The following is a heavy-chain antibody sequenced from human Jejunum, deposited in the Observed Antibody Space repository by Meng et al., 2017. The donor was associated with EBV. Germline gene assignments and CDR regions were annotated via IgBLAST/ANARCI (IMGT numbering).Heavy chain of an antibody. CDR3: ATSMSGYSYGYS. J-gene: IGHJ5*02. CDR2: IYYTGRT. CDR1: GASISSSHW. D-gene: IGHD5-12*01. V-gene: IGHV4-4*02. Sequence: VQVQGPGPGLVPPSGTLSLTCAVSGASISSSHWWSWVRQAPGEGLEWIGEIYYTGRTNYNPSLKSRVSMSIDKSKNQFSLNLNSVTVADTAVYYCATSMSGYSYGYSWGQGTLVTVSS.